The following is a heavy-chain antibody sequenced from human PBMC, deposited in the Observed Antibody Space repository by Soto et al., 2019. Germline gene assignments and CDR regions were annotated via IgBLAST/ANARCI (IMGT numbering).Heavy chain of an antibody. V-gene: IGHV3-74*01. Sequence: PGGSLRPSCSASALNFGSYWPHWVRQAPVKVLVWVSRINDYGTTINYAESVEGRFTISRDDAKREVDLQMNNLRAEDTAGYYGARRGREPFDEWGQGARDTV. CDR2: INDYGTTI. J-gene: IGHJ4*02. CDR1: ALNFGSYW. CDR3: ARRGREPFDE. D-gene: IGHD1-1*01.